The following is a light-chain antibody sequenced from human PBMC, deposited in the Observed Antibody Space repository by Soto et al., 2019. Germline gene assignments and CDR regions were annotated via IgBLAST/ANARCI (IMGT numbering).Light chain of an antibody. CDR1: QSISSW. CDR3: QQYNSYSRG. CDR2: KAS. Sequence: DIQMTQSPSTLSASVGDRVTITCRASQSISSWLAWYQQKPGKAPKLLIYKASSSESGVPSRFSGSGSGTEFTLTISSLQPDDFATYYCQQYNSYSRGFGQGTKVEIK. V-gene: IGKV1-5*03. J-gene: IGKJ1*01.